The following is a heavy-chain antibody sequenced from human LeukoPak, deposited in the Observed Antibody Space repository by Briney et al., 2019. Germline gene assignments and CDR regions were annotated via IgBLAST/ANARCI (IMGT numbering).Heavy chain of an antibody. CDR1: GYTFTDYY. D-gene: IGHD1-26*01. CDR2: INPSSDDT. V-gene: IGHV1-2*02. CDR3: ARGVHTSTADFYFDY. Sequence: GASVKVSCKASGYTFTDYYIHWVRQAPGQGLEWMGWINPSSDDTNYAQDSQGRVTMTRDTSITTAYLELNSLKSDNTAVYYCARGVHTSTADFYFDYWGQGTLVTVSS. J-gene: IGHJ4*02.